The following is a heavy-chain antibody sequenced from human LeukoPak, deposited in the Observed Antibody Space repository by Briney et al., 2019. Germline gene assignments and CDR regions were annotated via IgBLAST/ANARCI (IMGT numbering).Heavy chain of an antibody. J-gene: IGHJ4*02. CDR1: GGSISSGGYS. Sequence: SQTLSLTCAVSGGSISSGGYSWSWIRQPSGKGLEWIGYIYHSGSTYYNPSLKSRVTISVDRSKNQFSLKLSSVTAADTAVYYCAGARNVDTAMALLFDYWGQGTLVTVSS. V-gene: IGHV4-30-2*01. CDR3: AGARNVDTAMALLFDY. CDR2: IYHSGST. D-gene: IGHD5-18*01.